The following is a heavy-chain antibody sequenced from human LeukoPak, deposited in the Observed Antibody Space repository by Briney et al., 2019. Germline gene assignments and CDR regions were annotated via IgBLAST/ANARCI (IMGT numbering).Heavy chain of an antibody. CDR2: ISSSGSTI. CDR3: ATGGRSGVALEQ. Sequence: PGGSLRLSCAASGFTFGGYEMNWVRQAPGKGLEWVSYISSSGSTINYADSVMGRFTISRDNSKTTLFLQMNSLKAEDTAVYYCATGGRSGVALEQWGQGTLVTVSS. D-gene: IGHD3-3*01. V-gene: IGHV3-48*03. CDR1: GFTFGGYE. J-gene: IGHJ4*02.